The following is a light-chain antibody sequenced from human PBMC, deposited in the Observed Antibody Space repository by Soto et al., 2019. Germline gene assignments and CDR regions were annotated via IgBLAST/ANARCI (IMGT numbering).Light chain of an antibody. V-gene: IGLV2-14*01. CDR2: DVS. J-gene: IGLJ2*01. Sequence: QSALTQPASVSGSPGQSITISCTGSSSDVGGYNYVSWYQQHPGKAPKLIIHDVSDRPSGVSNRFSGSKSGNTASLTISGLQAEDEADYYCSSYTSSTNPVVFGGGTKLTVL. CDR3: SSYTSSTNPVV. CDR1: SSDVGGYNY.